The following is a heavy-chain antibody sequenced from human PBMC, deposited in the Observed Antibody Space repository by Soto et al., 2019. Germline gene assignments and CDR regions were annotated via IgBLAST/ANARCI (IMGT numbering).Heavy chain of an antibody. D-gene: IGHD6-6*01. J-gene: IGHJ4*02. Sequence: PSETLSLTCTVSGGSISSGGYYWSWIRQHPGKGLEWIGYIYYSGSTYYNPSLKSRVTISVDTSKNQFSLKLSSVTAADTAVYYCARAPSARVIDYWGQGTLVTVSS. V-gene: IGHV4-31*03. CDR3: ARAPSARVIDY. CDR2: IYYSGST. CDR1: GGSISSGGYY.